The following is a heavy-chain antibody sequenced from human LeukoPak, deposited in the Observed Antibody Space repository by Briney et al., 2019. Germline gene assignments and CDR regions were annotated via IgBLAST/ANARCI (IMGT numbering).Heavy chain of an antibody. D-gene: IGHD2-15*01. V-gene: IGHV4-59*08. CDR1: GDSISSYS. J-gene: IGHJ4*02. CDR2: IYYSGST. Sequence: SETLSLTCTVSGDSISSYSWSWIRQPPGKGLEWIGYIYYSGSTNYNPSLKSRVTISVDTSKNQFSLKLSSVTTADTAVYYCARRYCSGGSCYRDYWGQGTLVTVSS. CDR3: ARRYCSGGSCYRDY.